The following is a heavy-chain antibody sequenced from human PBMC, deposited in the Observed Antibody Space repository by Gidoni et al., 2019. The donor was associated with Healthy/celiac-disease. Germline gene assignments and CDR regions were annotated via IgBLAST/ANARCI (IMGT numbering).Heavy chain of an antibody. V-gene: IGHV1-46*01. Sequence: QVQLVQSGAEVKKPGASVKVSCKASGYTVTSYYMHWVRQAPGQGLEWMGIINPSGGSTSYAQKFQGRVTMTRDTSTSTVYMELSSLRSEDTAVYYCACSSSWPYYFDYWGQGTLVTVSS. CDR3: ACSSSWPYYFDY. D-gene: IGHD6-13*01. CDR2: INPSGGST. J-gene: IGHJ4*02. CDR1: GYTVTSYY.